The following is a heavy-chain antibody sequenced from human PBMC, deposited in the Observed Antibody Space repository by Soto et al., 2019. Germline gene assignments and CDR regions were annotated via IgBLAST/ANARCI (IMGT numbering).Heavy chain of an antibody. V-gene: IGHV2-70*01. CDR3: ARSSGYCSSTSCHYYGMDV. J-gene: IGHJ6*02. CDR2: IDWDDDK. CDR1: GFSLSTSGMC. Sequence: SGPTLVNPTQTLTLTCTFSGFSLSTSGMCVSWIRQPPGKALEWLALIDWDDDKYYSTSLKTRLTISKDTSKNQVVLTMTNMDPVDTATYYCARSSGYCSSTSCHYYGMDVWGQGTTVTV. D-gene: IGHD2-2*01.